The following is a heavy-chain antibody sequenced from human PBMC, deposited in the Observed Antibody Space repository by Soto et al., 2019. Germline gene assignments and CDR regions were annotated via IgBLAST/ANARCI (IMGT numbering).Heavy chain of an antibody. J-gene: IGHJ6*02. V-gene: IGHV1-69*13. CDR1: GRTFSSYA. D-gene: IGHD3-9*01. CDR3: ARVHYDILTGYYKEGDYYYYGMDV. Sequence: GASVKVSCKASGRTFSSYAISWVRQAPGQGLEWMGGIIPIFGTANYAQKFQGRVTITADESTSTAHMELSSLRSEDTAVYYCARVHYDILTGYYKEGDYYYYGMDVWGQGTTVTVSS. CDR2: IIPIFGTA.